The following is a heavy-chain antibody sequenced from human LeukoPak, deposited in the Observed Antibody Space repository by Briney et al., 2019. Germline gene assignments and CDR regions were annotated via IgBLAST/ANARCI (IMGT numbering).Heavy chain of an antibody. J-gene: IGHJ6*04. CDR2: IIPIFGTA. V-gene: IGHV1-69*13. CDR1: GGTFSSYA. CDR3: AGPHYYGSGSYPKDYYYGMDV. Sequence: SVKVSCKASGGTFSSYAISWVRQAPGQGLEWMGGIIPIFGTANYAQKFQGRVTITADGSTSTAYMELSSLRSEDTAVYYCAGPHYYGSGSYPKDYYYGMDVWGKGTTVTVSS. D-gene: IGHD3-10*01.